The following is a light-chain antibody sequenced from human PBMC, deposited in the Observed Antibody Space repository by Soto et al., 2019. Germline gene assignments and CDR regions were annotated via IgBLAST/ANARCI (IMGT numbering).Light chain of an antibody. J-gene: IGLJ2*01. Sequence: QSALTQPRSVSGSPKQSVTISCTGTSSDVGTYNYVSWFQQHPGKAPKLMISDVSKRPSGVPDRFSGSKSGNTASLTISRLQAEDEADYYCCSYAGSYILLFGGGTKLTVL. CDR3: CSYAGSYILL. CDR1: SSDVGTYNY. V-gene: IGLV2-11*01. CDR2: DVS.